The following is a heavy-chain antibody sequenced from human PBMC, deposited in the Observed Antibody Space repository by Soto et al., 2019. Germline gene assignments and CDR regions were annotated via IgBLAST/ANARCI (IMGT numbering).Heavy chain of an antibody. CDR1: GFTFSSYS. J-gene: IGHJ4*02. Sequence: EVQLVESGGGLVQPGGSLRLSCAASGFTFSSYSMNWVRQAPGKGLEWVSYISSSSSTIYDADSVKGRFTISRDNAKNSRYLPRNSVRAEGADVYYCTRGSTWFGGNTLGYDYWGQGTLVTVSS. CDR2: ISSSSSTI. V-gene: IGHV3-48*01. CDR3: TRGSTWFGGNTLGYDY. D-gene: IGHD3-10*01.